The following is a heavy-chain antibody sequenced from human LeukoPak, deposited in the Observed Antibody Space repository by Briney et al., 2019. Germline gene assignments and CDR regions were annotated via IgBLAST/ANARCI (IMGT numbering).Heavy chain of an antibody. CDR1: GFTFSSYS. V-gene: IGHV3-7*01. CDR3: ARSLYDFWSGYDFDY. CDR2: IKQDGSEK. Sequence: GGSLRLSCAASGFTFSSYSMNWVRQAPGKGLEWVANIKQDGSEKYYVDSVKGRFTISRDNAKNSLYLQMNSLRAEDTAVYYCARSLYDFWSGYDFDYWGQGTLVTVSS. D-gene: IGHD3-3*01. J-gene: IGHJ4*02.